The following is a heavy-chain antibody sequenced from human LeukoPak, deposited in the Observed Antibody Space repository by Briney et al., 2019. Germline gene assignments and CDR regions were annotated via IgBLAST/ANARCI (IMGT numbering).Heavy chain of an antibody. CDR3: AALLEVGATTVSLDY. Sequence: APVKVSCKVSGYTLTELSMHWVRQAPGKGLEWMGGFDPEDGETIYAQKFQGRVTMTEDTSTDTAYMELSSLRSEDTAVYYCAALLEVGATTVSLDYWGQGTLVTVSS. J-gene: IGHJ4*02. CDR2: FDPEDGET. V-gene: IGHV1-24*01. CDR1: GYTLTELS. D-gene: IGHD1-26*01.